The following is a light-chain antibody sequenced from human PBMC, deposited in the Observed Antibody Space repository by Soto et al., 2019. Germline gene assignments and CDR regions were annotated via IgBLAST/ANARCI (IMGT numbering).Light chain of an antibody. CDR1: QDINIY. Sequence: DVQMSQSPSSLSASVGDRVTITCRAGQDINIYLAWYQQKPGKVPELLIDAASILQTGVPSRFRGSGSGTDFTLTTSSLQPEDVATYYCQKYDRAPLAFGGGTKVEIK. CDR2: AAS. CDR3: QKYDRAPLA. J-gene: IGKJ4*01. V-gene: IGKV1-27*01.